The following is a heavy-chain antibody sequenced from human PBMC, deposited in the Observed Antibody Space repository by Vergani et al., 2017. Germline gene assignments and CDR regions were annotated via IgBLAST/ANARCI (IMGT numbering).Heavy chain of an antibody. CDR2: VYTSGMT. V-gene: IGHV4-61*02. J-gene: IGHJ4*02. D-gene: IGHD1-26*01. Sequence: QVQLQESGPRLVRPSQTLSLTCTVSGGSINTGAYYWSWIRQPAGKGLEWIGRVYTSGMTNYNPSLKSRVTISVDTSKNQFSLKLSSVTAADTAVYYCAREVVGAADYWGQGTLVTVSS. CDR3: AREVVGAADY. CDR1: GGSINTGAYY.